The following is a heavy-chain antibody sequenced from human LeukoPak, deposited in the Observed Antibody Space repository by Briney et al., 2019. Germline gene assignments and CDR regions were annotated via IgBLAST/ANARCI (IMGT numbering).Heavy chain of an antibody. J-gene: IGHJ4*02. CDR1: GYTFTDYY. CDR3: ARRGPHRAPPDLYGSERNDY. Sequence: ASVKVSCKASGYTFTDYYMHWVRQAPGQGFEWMGWINPNDGDTNYAQKFQGRVTMTRDTSISTAHMEVSRLRSDDTAVYYCARRGPHRAPPDLYGSERNDYWGQGTLVTVSS. D-gene: IGHD3-10*01. V-gene: IGHV1-2*02. CDR2: INPNDGDT.